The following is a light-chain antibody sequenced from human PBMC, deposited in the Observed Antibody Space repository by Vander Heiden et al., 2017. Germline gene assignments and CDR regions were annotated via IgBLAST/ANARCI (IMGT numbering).Light chain of an antibody. V-gene: IGKV1-5*03. CDR3: QQYKSYPWT. CDR2: KAS. Sequence: DIQMTQSPSTLSASVGDRVTITCRASQSISSWLAWYQQKPGKAPKLLIYKASSLESGVPSRFSGSGSGTEFTLTISSVQPDDVATYYCQQYKSYPWTFGQGTKVEIK. J-gene: IGKJ1*01. CDR1: QSISSW.